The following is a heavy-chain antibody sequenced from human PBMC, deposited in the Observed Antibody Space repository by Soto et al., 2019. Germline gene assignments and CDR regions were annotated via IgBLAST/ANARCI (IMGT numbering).Heavy chain of an antibody. J-gene: IGHJ5*02. CDR1: GAPISNGGFY. Sequence: PSETLSLTCNVSGAPISNGGFYWSWIRQHPGKGPEWIGYIYNSGTTFYNPSLGSRVTMSLDAAKNHFSLELSSVTVADTAVYYCAREPISTPRGVTQVDPWGQGTQVTVSS. D-gene: IGHD3-10*01. CDR2: IYNSGTT. CDR3: AREPISTPRGVTQVDP. V-gene: IGHV4-31*03.